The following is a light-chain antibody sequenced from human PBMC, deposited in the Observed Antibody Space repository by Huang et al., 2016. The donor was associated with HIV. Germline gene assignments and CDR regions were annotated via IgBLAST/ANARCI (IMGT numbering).Light chain of an antibody. CDR3: QQSYITPRT. J-gene: IGKJ2*01. CDR2: SAS. Sequence: DIQMTQSPSSLSASVGDRVTITCRTSEGISTYLNWYQQKPGKAPKLLIYSASRVQSGVPSRFSGSGSGTHFTLTISSLQPEDFATYYCQQSYITPRTFGQGTKLDIK. CDR1: EGISTY. V-gene: IGKV1-39*01.